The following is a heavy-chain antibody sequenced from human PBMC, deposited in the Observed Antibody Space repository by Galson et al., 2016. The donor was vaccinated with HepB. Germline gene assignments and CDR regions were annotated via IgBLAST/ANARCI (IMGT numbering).Heavy chain of an antibody. D-gene: IGHD2-8*01. CDR3: TKGVRYGIVIGLCDY. Sequence: SLRLSCAASGFILDEYAMYWVRQAPGKGLEWVSGIGWNSGIRDYADSVKGRFTISRDNAKNTLFLQMNSLRPEDTAFYYCTKGVRYGIVIGLCDYWGQGTLVIVSS. V-gene: IGHV3-9*01. CDR2: IGWNSGIR. CDR1: GFILDEYA. J-gene: IGHJ4*02.